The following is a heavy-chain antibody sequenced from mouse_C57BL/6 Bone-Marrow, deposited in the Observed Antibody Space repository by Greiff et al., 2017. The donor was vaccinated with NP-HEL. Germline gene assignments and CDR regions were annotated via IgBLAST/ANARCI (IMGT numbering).Heavy chain of an antibody. V-gene: IGHV1-81*01. CDR2: IYPRSGNT. CDR3: ARGYYGSSFSDWYFDV. CDR1: GYTFTSYG. D-gene: IGHD1-1*01. J-gene: IGHJ1*03. Sequence: QVQLQQSGAELARPGASVKLSCKASGYTFTSYGISWVKQRTGQGLEWIGEIYPRSGNTYYNEKFKGKATLTADKSSSTAYMELRSLTSEDSAVYFCARGYYGSSFSDWYFDVWGTGTTVTVSS.